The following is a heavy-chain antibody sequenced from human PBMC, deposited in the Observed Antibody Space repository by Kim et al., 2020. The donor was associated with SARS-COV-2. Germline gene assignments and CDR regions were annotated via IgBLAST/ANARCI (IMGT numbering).Heavy chain of an antibody. V-gene: IGHV3-23*01. Sequence: DADSVKGRFTVSRDNVKNMLYLQMDSLKAEDTALYYCAKDHESSGWPTFDYWGQGTLVTVSS. D-gene: IGHD3-22*01. J-gene: IGHJ4*02. CDR3: AKDHESSGWPTFDY.